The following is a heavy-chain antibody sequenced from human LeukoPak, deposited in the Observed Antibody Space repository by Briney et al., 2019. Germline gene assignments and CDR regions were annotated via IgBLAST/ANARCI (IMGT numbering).Heavy chain of an antibody. Sequence: PSETLSLTCAVYGGSFSRYYWSWLRQSPGKGLEWIAEIDHRGDTNYNPSVKSRVTISVDTAKNQFSLRVRSLSAADTAVYYCARGATISETGYFDFWGQGTLVTVSS. CDR1: GGSFSRYY. J-gene: IGHJ4*03. CDR3: ARGATISETGYFDF. CDR2: IDHRGDT. V-gene: IGHV4-34*01. D-gene: IGHD5-24*01.